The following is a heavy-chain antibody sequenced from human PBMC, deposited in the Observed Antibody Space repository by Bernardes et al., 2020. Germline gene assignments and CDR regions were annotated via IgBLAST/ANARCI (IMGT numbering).Heavy chain of an antibody. D-gene: IGHD3-3*01. J-gene: IGHJ4*02. V-gene: IGHV4-39*01. Sequence: SETLSLTCTVSGGSISSSSYYWGWIRQPPGKGLEWIGSIYYSGSTYYNPSLKSRVTISVDTSKNQFSLKLSSVTAADTAVYYCASTLKIDFWSGYYTKDHHLWGQGTLVTVSS. CDR3: ASTLKIDFWSGYYTKDHHL. CDR1: GGSISSSSYY. CDR2: IYYSGST.